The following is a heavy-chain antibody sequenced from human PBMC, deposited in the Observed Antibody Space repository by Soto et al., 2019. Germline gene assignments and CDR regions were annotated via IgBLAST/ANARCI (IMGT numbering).Heavy chain of an antibody. Sequence: QEQLVESGGGVVQPGKSLRLSCAASGFTFNTYGMHWVRQAPGKGLEWVAVISYDGSEKYYVDSVKGRFTISKDNSKNTLYLQMNSLRPEDTAVYYCATSPNFYCSIPNCYKYYFDPWGQGTRVTVSS. CDR3: ATSPNFYCSIPNCYKYYFDP. CDR2: ISYDGSEK. J-gene: IGHJ4*02. V-gene: IGHV3-30*03. D-gene: IGHD2-2*02. CDR1: GFTFNTYG.